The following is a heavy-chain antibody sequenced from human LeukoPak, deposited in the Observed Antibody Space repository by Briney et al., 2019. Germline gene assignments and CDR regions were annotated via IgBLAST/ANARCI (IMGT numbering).Heavy chain of an antibody. CDR2: INGGSGYT. Sequence: ASVTVSCKASGYTFTDYTMHWLRQAPGQRLEWMGWINGGSGYTKYSPEFQGRVTITRDTSASTAYMELSSLRSEDTAVYYCANPRYDSSGYYYVDWGQGTLVTVS. V-gene: IGHV1-3*01. D-gene: IGHD3-22*01. CDR1: GYTFTDYT. CDR3: ANPRYDSSGYYYVD. J-gene: IGHJ4*02.